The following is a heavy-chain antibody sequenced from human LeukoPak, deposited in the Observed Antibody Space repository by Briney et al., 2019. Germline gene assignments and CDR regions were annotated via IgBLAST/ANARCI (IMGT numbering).Heavy chain of an antibody. V-gene: IGHV1-69*04. J-gene: IGHJ4*02. D-gene: IGHD2-2*01. CDR2: IIPILGIA. Sequence: GSSVKVSCKASGGTFSSYAISWVRQAPGQGLEWMGRIIPILGIANYAQKFQGRVTITADKSTSTAYMELRSLRSDDTAVYYCARVEYCSSTSCYGLLGYWGQGTLVTVSS. CDR1: GGTFSSYA. CDR3: ARVEYCSSTSCYGLLGY.